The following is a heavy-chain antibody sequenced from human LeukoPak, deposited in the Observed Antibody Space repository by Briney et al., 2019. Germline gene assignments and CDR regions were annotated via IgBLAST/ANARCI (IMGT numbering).Heavy chain of an antibody. Sequence: GASVKVSCKASGGTFSSYAISWVRQAPGQGLEWMGGIIPIFGTANYAQKFQGRVTITTDESTSTAYMELSSLRSEDTAVYYCARCTRDYGGNSLSYYFDYWGQGTLVTVSS. V-gene: IGHV1-69*05. CDR1: GGTFSSYA. J-gene: IGHJ4*02. D-gene: IGHD4-23*01. CDR2: IIPIFGTA. CDR3: ARCTRDYGGNSLSYYFDY.